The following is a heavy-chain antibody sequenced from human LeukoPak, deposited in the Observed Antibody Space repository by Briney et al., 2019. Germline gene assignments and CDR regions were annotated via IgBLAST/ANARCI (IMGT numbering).Heavy chain of an antibody. CDR2: INHSGST. CDR1: GGSFSGYY. V-gene: IGHV4-34*01. CDR3: ARGPVTDFQH. D-gene: IGHD3-10*01. J-gene: IGHJ1*01. Sequence: SSETLSLTCAVYGGSFSGYYWSWIRQPPGKGLEWIGEINHSGSTNYNPSLKSRVTISVDTSKNQFSLKLSSVTAADTAVYYCARGPVTDFQHWGQGTLVTVSS.